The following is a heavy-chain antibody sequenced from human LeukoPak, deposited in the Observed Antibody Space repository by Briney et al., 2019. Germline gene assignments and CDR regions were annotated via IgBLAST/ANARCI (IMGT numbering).Heavy chain of an antibody. CDR1: GYTFTGYY. CDR2: INPNGGGT. CDR3: ARGGRVDILTGYPDY. V-gene: IGHV1-2*06. D-gene: IGHD3-9*01. Sequence: ASVKVSCKASGYTFTGYYMHWVRQAPGQGLEWMGRINPNGGGTNYAQKFQGRVTMTRDTSISTAYMELSRLRSDDTAVYYCARGGRVDILTGYPDYWGQGTLVTVSS. J-gene: IGHJ4*02.